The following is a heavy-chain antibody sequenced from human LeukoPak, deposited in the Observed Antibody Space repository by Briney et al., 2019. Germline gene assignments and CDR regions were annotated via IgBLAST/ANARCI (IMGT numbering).Heavy chain of an antibody. CDR1: GFIFSTSG. J-gene: IGHJ4*02. V-gene: IGHV3-23*01. CDR2: ISDNGGNT. D-gene: IGHD3-22*01. CDR3: AKGAYYDL. Sequence: GGSLRLSCAASGFIFSTSGMTWVRQAPGKGLEWVSTISDNGGNTYYPDSVRGRFTISRDNSKNKLYLQMNSLRVEDTAVYYCAKGAYYDLWGQGTLVTVSS.